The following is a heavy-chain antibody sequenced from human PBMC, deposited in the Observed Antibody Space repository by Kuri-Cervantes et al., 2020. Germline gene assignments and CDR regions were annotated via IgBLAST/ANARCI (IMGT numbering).Heavy chain of an antibody. V-gene: IGHV3-23*01. CDR1: GFTFSNYA. D-gene: IGHD3-10*01. J-gene: IGHJ4*02. Sequence: LSLTCAPSGFTFSNYAMTWVRQAPGKGLEWVSAISGGGGSTYYADSVKGRFTISRDNAKNSLSLQMNSLRAEDTAVYYCVRDPYFGSDLGSYWGQGTLVTVSS. CDR3: VRDPYFGSDLGSY. CDR2: ISGGGGST.